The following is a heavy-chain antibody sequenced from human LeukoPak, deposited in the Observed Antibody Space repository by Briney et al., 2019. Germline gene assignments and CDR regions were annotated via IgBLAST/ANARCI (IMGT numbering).Heavy chain of an antibody. CDR1: GGSISSSFYY. V-gene: IGHV4-30-2*01. CDR3: ARQRLGNYYGMDV. CDR2: IYHSGST. J-gene: IGHJ6*02. D-gene: IGHD3-16*01. Sequence: SETLSLTCTVSGGSISSSFYYWGWIRQPPGKGLEWIGYIYHSGSTYYNPSLKSRVTISVDRSKNQFSLKLSSVTAADTAVYYCARQRLGNYYGMDVWGQGTTVTVSS.